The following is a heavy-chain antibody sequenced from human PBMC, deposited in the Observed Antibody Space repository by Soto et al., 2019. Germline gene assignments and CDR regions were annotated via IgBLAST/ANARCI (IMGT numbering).Heavy chain of an antibody. CDR3: ARAAYYGDYKTIDERWLQFGSFFDY. D-gene: IGHD4-17*01. J-gene: IGHJ4*02. V-gene: IGHV3-30-3*01. CDR2: ISYDGSNK. CDR1: GFTFSSYA. Sequence: QVQLVESGGGVVQPGRSLRLSCAASGFTFSSYAMHWVRQAPGKGLEWVAVISYDGSNKYYADSVKGRFTISRDNSKNTLYLQMNSLRAEDTAVYYCARAAYYGDYKTIDERWLQFGSFFDYWGQGTLVTVSS.